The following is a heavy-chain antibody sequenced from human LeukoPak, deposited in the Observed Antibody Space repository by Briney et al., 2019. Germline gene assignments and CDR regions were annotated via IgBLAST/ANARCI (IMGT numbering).Heavy chain of an antibody. CDR1: GGSISSGGYY. CDR2: INHSGST. CDR3: ARGFLYYDSSGYYYLGARRASRTYFDY. D-gene: IGHD3-22*01. J-gene: IGHJ4*02. V-gene: IGHV4-39*07. Sequence: PSETLSLTCTVSGGSISSGGYYWSWIRQLPGKGLEWIGEINHSGSTNYNPSLKSRVTISVDTSKNQFSLKLSSVTAADTAVYYCARGFLYYDSSGYYYLGARRASRTYFDYWGQGTLVTVSS.